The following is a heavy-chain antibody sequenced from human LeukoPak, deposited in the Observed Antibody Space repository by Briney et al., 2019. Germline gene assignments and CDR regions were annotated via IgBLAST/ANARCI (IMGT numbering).Heavy chain of an antibody. D-gene: IGHD4-11*01. CDR1: GFTFSSYG. Sequence: GGSLRLSCAASGFTFSSYGMSWVRQAPGKGLEWVSVISGSGYSANYAESVKGRFSISRDNSKNTVFLQINSLRAEDTAIYYCVKDASTTLTTGWYFDVWGRGTLVTVSS. J-gene: IGHJ2*01. V-gene: IGHV3-23*01. CDR3: VKDASTTLTTGWYFDV. CDR2: ISGSGYSA.